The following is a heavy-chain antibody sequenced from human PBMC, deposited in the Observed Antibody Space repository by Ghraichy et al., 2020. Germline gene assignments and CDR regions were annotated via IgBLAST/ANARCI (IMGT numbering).Heavy chain of an antibody. Sequence: GGSLRLSCAASGFTFSSYWMYWVRQTPGKGLVWVSRINSDGSSTRYADSVKGRFTISRDNAKNTLYLQMNSLRAEDTGIFYCAASVHSYLGSGWDYWGQGALVTVSS. CDR3: AASVHSYLGSGWDY. CDR1: GFTFSSYW. V-gene: IGHV3-74*01. J-gene: IGHJ4*02. CDR2: INSDGSST. D-gene: IGHD3-10*01.